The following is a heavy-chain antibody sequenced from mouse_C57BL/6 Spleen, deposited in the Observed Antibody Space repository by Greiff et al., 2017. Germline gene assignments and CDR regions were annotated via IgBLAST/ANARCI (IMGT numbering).Heavy chain of an antibody. D-gene: IGHD2-3*01. V-gene: IGHV1-53*01. J-gene: IGHJ2*01. Sequence: QVQLKQPGTELVKPGASVKLSCKASGYTFTSYWMHWVKQRPGQGLEWIGNINPSNGGTNYNEKFKSKATLTVDKSSSTAYMQLSSLTSEDSAVYYCAYHDGYYGDFDYWGQGTTLTVSS. CDR2: INPSNGGT. CDR1: GYTFTSYW. CDR3: AYHDGYYGDFDY.